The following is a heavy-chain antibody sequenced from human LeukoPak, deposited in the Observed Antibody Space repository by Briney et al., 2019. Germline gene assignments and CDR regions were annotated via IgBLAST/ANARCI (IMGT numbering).Heavy chain of an antibody. V-gene: IGHV1-69*13. CDR1: GGTFSSYA. CDR2: IIPIFGTA. Sequence: ASVKVSCKASGGTFSSYAISWVRQAPGQGLEWMGGIIPIFGTANYAQKFQGRVTITADESTSTAYMELSSLRSEDTAVYYCAREGFPPKISDFWSGLGPYYYGMDVWGQGTTVTVSS. D-gene: IGHD3-3*01. CDR3: AREGFPPKISDFWSGLGPYYYGMDV. J-gene: IGHJ6*02.